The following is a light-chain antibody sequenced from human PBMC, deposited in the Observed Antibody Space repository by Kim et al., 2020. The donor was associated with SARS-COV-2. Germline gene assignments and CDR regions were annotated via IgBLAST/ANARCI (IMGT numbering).Light chain of an antibody. Sequence: QSALTQPPSASGPLGQSVTISCTGTSSDVGAYNYVSWYQQYPGKAPKLIIYEVTKRPSGVPDRFSASRSGSTASLTVSGLQADDEADYYCSSSAGSNILLFGGGTRVTVL. CDR1: SSDVGAYNY. CDR3: SSSAGSNILL. CDR2: EVT. J-gene: IGLJ3*02. V-gene: IGLV2-8*01.